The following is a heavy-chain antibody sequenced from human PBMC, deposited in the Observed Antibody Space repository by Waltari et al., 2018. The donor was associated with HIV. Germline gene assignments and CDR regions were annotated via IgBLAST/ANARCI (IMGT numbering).Heavy chain of an antibody. V-gene: IGHV3-33*06. CDR1: GVPVSIYG. CDR3: VKERGPFNGFDI. CDR2: IWSDGYNK. D-gene: IGHD3-16*01. Sequence: QVYLMESGGGVGQPGGSLKPSSTASGVPVSIYGMHWVRQAPGKGLEWVAVIWSDGYNKFYADSVRGRFTFSRDNSKYTLSLQMNSLRAEDTALYYCVKERGPFNGFDIWGQGTMVTVSS. J-gene: IGHJ3*02.